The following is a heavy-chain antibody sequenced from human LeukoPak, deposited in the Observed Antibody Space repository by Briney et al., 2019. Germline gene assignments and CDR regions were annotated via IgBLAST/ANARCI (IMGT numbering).Heavy chain of an antibody. CDR3: ARSGWLGVDYFDY. CDR2: LSGSGSLT. D-gene: IGHD6-19*01. CDR1: GFTFKNYA. Sequence: GGSLRLSCAASGFTFKNYAMTWVRKAPGKGLEWVSALSGSGSLTYYEDSVKGRFTVSRDNAKNILYLHMNSLRAEDTAIYFCARSGWLGVDYFDYWGQGTLVTVSS. J-gene: IGHJ4*02. V-gene: IGHV3-23*01.